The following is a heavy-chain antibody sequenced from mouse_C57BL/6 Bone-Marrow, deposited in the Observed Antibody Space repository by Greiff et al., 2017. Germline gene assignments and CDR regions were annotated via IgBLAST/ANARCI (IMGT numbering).Heavy chain of an antibody. Sequence: EVKLMASEGGLVQPGSSMKLSCTASGFTFSDYYMAWVRQVPEKGLEWVANINYDGSSTYYLDSLKSRFIISRDNAKNILYLQMSSLKSEDTATYYCARGEYYGSAWFAYWGQGTLVTVSA. CDR2: INYDGSST. J-gene: IGHJ3*01. V-gene: IGHV5-16*01. D-gene: IGHD1-1*01. CDR3: ARGEYYGSAWFAY. CDR1: GFTFSDYY.